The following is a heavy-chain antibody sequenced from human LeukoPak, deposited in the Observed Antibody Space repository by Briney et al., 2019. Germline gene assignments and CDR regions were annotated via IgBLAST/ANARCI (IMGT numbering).Heavy chain of an antibody. Sequence: GGSLRLSHAASGFTFSSYAMRWVRQAPGKGLEWVAVISYDGSNKYYADSVKGRFTISRDNSKNTLYLQMNSLRTEDSALYYCVVDLSGSADYWGQGTLVTVSS. D-gene: IGHD3-10*01. CDR2: ISYDGSNK. CDR3: VVDLSGSADY. CDR1: GFTFSSYA. V-gene: IGHV3-30*04. J-gene: IGHJ4*02.